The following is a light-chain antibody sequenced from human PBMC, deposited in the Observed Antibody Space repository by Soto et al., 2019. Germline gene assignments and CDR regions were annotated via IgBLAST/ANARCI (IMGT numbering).Light chain of an antibody. V-gene: IGKV1-8*01. CDR2: SAS. Sequence: AIRMTQSPSSFSASAGERATITCRASQGISSYLAWYQQKPLKAPKLLIYSASTLQSGVPSRCSGCGSGTDFTLNISCLQSEDFATYYCHQYYSYSWTFGQGTKVEIK. J-gene: IGKJ1*01. CDR1: QGISSY. CDR3: HQYYSYSWT.